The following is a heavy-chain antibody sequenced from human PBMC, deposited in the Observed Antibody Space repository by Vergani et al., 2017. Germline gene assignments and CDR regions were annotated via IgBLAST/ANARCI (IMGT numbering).Heavy chain of an antibody. D-gene: IGHD3-22*01. CDR2: IYSTGTT. CDR3: ARMGGYDEGDAFRIGYFDS. Sequence: QVPLQESGPGLVKPSQTLSLTCSVPGDSISSGVYYWNWIRQHPGKGLEWIGYIYSTGTTHHNPSLRRRINMSVDTSKNQFSLKLNSVTAADTAMYYCARMGGYDEGDAFRIGYFDSWGPGILVTVSS. CDR1: GDSISSGVYY. V-gene: IGHV4-31*03. J-gene: IGHJ4*02.